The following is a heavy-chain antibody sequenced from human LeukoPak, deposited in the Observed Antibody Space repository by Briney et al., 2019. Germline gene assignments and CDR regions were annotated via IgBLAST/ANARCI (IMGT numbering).Heavy chain of an antibody. CDR1: GYTFTSYG. J-gene: IGHJ4*02. V-gene: IGHV1-18*04. CDR2: ISAYNGNT. D-gene: IGHD3-22*01. Sequence: ASVKVSCKASGYTFTSYGISWVRQAPGQGLEWMGWISAYNGNTNYAQKLQGRVTMTTDTSTSTAYMELRSLRSDDTAVYYCARHGGYYYDSSGYYPQFDYWGQGTLVTVSS. CDR3: ARHGGYYYDSSGYYPQFDY.